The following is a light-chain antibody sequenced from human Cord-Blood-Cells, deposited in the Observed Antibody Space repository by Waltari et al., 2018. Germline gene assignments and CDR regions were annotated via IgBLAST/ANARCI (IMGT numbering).Light chain of an antibody. CDR2: GAS. CDR1: QSVSSN. V-gene: IGKV3-15*01. Sequence: EIVMTQSPATLSVSPGERATLSCRASQSVSSNLAWYQQKPGQAPRLLIYGASTRATGIPARFSGRGSGTEFTLNISSLQSEDFAVYYCQQYNNWPLWTFGQGTKVEIK. J-gene: IGKJ1*01. CDR3: QQYNNWPLWT.